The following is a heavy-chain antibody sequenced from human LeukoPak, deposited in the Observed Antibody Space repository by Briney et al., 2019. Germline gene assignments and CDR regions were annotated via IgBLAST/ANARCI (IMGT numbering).Heavy chain of an antibody. Sequence: GSLRRSCAASGFTFISYAMHWVRQAPGKGLEWVAVISYDGSNKYYADSVKGRFTISRDNSKNTLYLQMNSLRAEDTAVYYCARALYCSGGSCYSSETNWFDPWGQGTLVTVSS. CDR1: GFTFISYA. D-gene: IGHD2-15*01. J-gene: IGHJ5*02. CDR2: ISYDGSNK. V-gene: IGHV3-30*04. CDR3: ARALYCSGGSCYSSETNWFDP.